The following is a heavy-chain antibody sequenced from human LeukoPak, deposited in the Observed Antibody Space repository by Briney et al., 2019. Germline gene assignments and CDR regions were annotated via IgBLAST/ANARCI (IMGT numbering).Heavy chain of an antibody. CDR3: ARDIALWDQLRNNYFDY. J-gene: IGHJ4*02. CDR1: NNYG. D-gene: IGHD2-2*01. Sequence: PGGSLRLSCAAFNNYGMHWVRQAPGKGLEWVAVISYDGNNKYYADSVKGRFTISRDNSKNTLYLQMNTLRAEDTAVYYCARDIALWDQLRNNYFDYWGQGTLVTVSS. V-gene: IGHV3-30*19. CDR2: ISYDGNNK.